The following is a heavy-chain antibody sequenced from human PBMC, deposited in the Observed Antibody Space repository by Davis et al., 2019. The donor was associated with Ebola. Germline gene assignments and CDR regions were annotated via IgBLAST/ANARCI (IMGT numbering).Heavy chain of an antibody. Sequence: PGGSLRLSCATSGFTFSDDGVIWVRQPPGQGLAWVAFLRSKISGGSREYAASVRGRFTISRDDSEAIAYLQMNSLKTEDTGVYYCARGLTEPSAKYYFDYWGQGTLVTVSS. J-gene: IGHJ4*02. V-gene: IGHV3-49*04. CDR3: ARGLTEPSAKYYFDY. CDR1: GFTFSDDG. D-gene: IGHD1-14*01. CDR2: LRSKISGGSR.